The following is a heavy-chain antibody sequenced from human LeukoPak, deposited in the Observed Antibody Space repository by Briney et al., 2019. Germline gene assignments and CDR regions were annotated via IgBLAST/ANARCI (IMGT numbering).Heavy chain of an antibody. CDR1: GGSISSYY. CDR2: IHYSGST. D-gene: IGHD3-22*01. V-gene: IGHV4-59*01. J-gene: IGHJ4*02. Sequence: KPSETLSLTCTVSGGSISSYYWSWIRQPPGKGLEWIGYIHYSGSTNYNPSLKSRVTISVDTSKNQFSLKLSSVTAADTAVYYCARERRSGYPEWGQGTLVTVSS. CDR3: ARERRSGYPE.